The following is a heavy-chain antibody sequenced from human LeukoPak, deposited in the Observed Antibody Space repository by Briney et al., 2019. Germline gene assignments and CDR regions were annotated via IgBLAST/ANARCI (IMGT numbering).Heavy chain of an antibody. Sequence: PSETLSLTCTVSGGSISSYYWSWIRQPPGKGLEWIGYIYYSGSTNYNPSLKSRVTISVDTSKNQFSLKLSSVTAADTAVYYCARHGISYYDSSGYNWFDPWGQGTLVTVSS. J-gene: IGHJ5*02. CDR2: IYYSGST. D-gene: IGHD3-22*01. V-gene: IGHV4-59*08. CDR1: GGSISSYY. CDR3: ARHGISYYDSSGYNWFDP.